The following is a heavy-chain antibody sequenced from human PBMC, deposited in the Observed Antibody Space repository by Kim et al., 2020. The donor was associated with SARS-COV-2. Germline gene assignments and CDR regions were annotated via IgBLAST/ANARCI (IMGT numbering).Heavy chain of an antibody. CDR1: GFTFSSYS. CDR2: ISSSSSTI. CDR3: ARDDGDSSSWYRNYYYYGMDV. D-gene: IGHD6-13*01. Sequence: GGSLRLSCAASGFTFSSYSMNWVRQAPGKGLEWFSYISSSSSTIYYADSVKGRFTISRDNAKNSLYLQMNSLRAEDTAVYYCARDDGDSSSWYRNYYYYGMDVWGQGTTVTVSS. J-gene: IGHJ6*02. V-gene: IGHV3-48*04.